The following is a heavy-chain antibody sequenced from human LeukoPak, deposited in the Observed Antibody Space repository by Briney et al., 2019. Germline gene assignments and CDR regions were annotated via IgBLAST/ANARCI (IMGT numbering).Heavy chain of an antibody. J-gene: IGHJ6*03. Sequence: PGGSLRLSCAASGFTFSSYSMNWVRQAPGKGLEWVSSISSSSSYIYYADSVKGRFTISRDNAKNSLYLQMNSLRAEDTAVYYCTLTTPSYCSSTSCYDDYYYYYYMDVWGKGTTVTVSS. CDR3: TLTTPSYCSSTSCYDDYYYYYYMDV. CDR1: GFTFSSYS. CDR2: ISSSSSYI. V-gene: IGHV3-21*01. D-gene: IGHD2-2*01.